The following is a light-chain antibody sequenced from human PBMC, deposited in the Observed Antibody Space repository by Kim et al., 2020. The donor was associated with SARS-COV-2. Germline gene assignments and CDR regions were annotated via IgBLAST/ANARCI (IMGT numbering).Light chain of an antibody. Sequence: LSPGERATPPCRASQSVSSSYLAWYQQKPGQAPRLLIYGASSRATGIPDRFSGSGSGTDFTLTISRLEPEDFAVYYCQQYGSSPLTFGGGTKLEI. CDR1: QSVSSSY. J-gene: IGKJ4*01. CDR2: GAS. CDR3: QQYGSSPLT. V-gene: IGKV3-20*01.